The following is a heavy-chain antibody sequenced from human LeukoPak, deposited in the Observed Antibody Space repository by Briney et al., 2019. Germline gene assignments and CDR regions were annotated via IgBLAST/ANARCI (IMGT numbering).Heavy chain of an antibody. CDR1: GGSISSYY. D-gene: IGHD5-18*01. V-gene: IGHV4-4*07. CDR3: ARGRKYTSGYRVTELGSGYSDY. J-gene: IGHJ4*02. CDR2: IYTSGST. Sequence: SETLSLTCTVSGGSISSYYWSWIRQPARKGLGWIGRIYTSGSTNYNPSLKSRVTISVDTSKNQFSLKLSSVTAADTAVYYCARGRKYTSGYRVTELGSGYSDYWGQGTLVTVSS.